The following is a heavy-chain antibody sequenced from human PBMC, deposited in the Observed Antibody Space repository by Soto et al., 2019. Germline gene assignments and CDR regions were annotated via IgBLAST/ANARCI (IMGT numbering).Heavy chain of an antibody. CDR3: ARSGGFYYFDY. Sequence: GGSLRLSCAASGFTASSNYMSWVRQAPGKGLEWVSVIYSGGSTYYADSVKGRFTISRHNSKNTLYLQMNSLRAEDTAVYYCARSGGFYYFDYWGQGTLVTVSS. V-gene: IGHV3-53*04. D-gene: IGHD1-1*01. CDR1: GFTASSNY. CDR2: IYSGGST. J-gene: IGHJ4*02.